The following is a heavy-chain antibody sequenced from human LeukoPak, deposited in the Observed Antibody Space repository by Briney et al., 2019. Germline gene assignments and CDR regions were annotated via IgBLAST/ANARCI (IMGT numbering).Heavy chain of an antibody. V-gene: IGHV4-34*01. J-gene: IGHJ4*02. Sequence: PSETLSLTCAVYGGSFSGYYWSWIRQPPGKGLEWIGEINHSGSTNYNPSLKSRVTISVDTSKTQFSLKLSSVTAADTAVYYCARRGASSSSWGAFDYWGQGTLVTVSS. CDR1: GGSFSGYY. D-gene: IGHD6-6*01. CDR3: ARRGASSSSWGAFDY. CDR2: INHSGST.